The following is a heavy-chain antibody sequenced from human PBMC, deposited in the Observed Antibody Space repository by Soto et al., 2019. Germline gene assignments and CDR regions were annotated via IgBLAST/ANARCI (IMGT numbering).Heavy chain of an antibody. D-gene: IGHD2-21*02. J-gene: IGHJ4*02. CDR3: ARAGVTPEFFDY. CDR2: FESGGSI. CDR1: GFSVRTNY. Sequence: GGSLRLSCAASGFSVRTNYMSWVRQAPGKGLEWVSAFESGGSIYYADSVKARFIISKDYARNTVDLQLNRLRADDTAVYYWARAGVTPEFFDYWGQGTLVTVSS. V-gene: IGHV3-53*01.